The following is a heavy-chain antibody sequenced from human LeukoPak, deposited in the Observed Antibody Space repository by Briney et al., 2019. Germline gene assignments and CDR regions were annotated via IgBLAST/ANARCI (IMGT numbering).Heavy chain of an antibody. D-gene: IGHD3-3*02. Sequence: GGSLRLSCAASGFTFSSYWMHWVRQAPGKGLVWVSHINSDGSSTSYADSVKGRFTISRDNAKNTLYLQMNSLRAEDTAVYYCARKRISSNWFDPWGQGTLVTVSS. CDR3: ARKRISSNWFDP. CDR2: INSDGSST. J-gene: IGHJ5*02. V-gene: IGHV3-74*01. CDR1: GFTFSSYW.